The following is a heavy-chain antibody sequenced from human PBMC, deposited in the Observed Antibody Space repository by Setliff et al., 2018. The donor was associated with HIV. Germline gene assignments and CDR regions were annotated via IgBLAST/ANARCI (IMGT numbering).Heavy chain of an antibody. V-gene: IGHV3-48*01. CDR3: ARATFGGVIGYFDY. CDR2: ISTSSSKI. CDR1: GFTFSNYA. J-gene: IGHJ4*02. Sequence: SLRLSCAGSGFTFSNYAMNWVRQAPGKGLEWVSYISTSSSKIFYADSVKGRFTISRDSAKNSLYLQMNSLRAEDTAVYYCARATFGGVIGYFDYWGRGTLVTVSS. D-gene: IGHD3-16*02.